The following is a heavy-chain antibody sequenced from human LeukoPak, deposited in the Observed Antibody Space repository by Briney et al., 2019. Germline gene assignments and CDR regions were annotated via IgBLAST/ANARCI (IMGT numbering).Heavy chain of an antibody. J-gene: IGHJ4*02. Sequence: QSGGSLRLSCAASGFTFSSYAMSWVRQAPGKGLEWVSAIIGSGSSTYYADSVKGRFTISRDNSKNTLFLQMNSLRAEDTAVYYCAKDRAQQPVLDFWGQGTLVTVSS. D-gene: IGHD6-13*01. CDR3: AKDRAQQPVLDF. V-gene: IGHV3-23*01. CDR2: IIGSGSST. CDR1: GFTFSSYA.